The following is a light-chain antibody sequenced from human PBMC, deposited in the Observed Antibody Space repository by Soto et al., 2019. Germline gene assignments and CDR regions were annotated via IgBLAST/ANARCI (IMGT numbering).Light chain of an antibody. V-gene: IGLV2-14*01. CDR1: NSYVGGYNY. CDR2: DVS. J-gene: IGLJ1*01. CDR3: SSYTSSSTYV. Sequence: QPASVSGSPGQSITISCTGTNSYVGGYNYVSWYQQHPGKAPKLMIYDVSNRPSGVSNRFSGSKSGNTASLTISGLQAEDEADYYCSSYTSSSTYVFGTGTKVTVL.